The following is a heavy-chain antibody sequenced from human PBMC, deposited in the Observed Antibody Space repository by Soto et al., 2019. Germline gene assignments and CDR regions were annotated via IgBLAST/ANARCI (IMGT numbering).Heavy chain of an antibody. CDR3: SADHSVHSSHEGAGLDI. J-gene: IGHJ6*02. Sequence: GASVKVSCKASGLTFTSTAVQWVRQDRGQRLEWIGWIVVGSGNTNYAQKFQERVTITRDMSTSTAYMELSSLRSEDTAVYYCSADHSVHSSHEGAGLDIWGQGTTVTLSS. V-gene: IGHV1-58*01. CDR2: IVVGSGNT. CDR1: GLTFTSTA. D-gene: IGHD6-19*01.